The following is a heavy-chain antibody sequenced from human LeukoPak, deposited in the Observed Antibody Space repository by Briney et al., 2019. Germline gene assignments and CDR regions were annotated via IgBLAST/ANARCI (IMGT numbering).Heavy chain of an antibody. CDR1: GGSVSSYY. V-gene: IGHV4-4*08. CDR3: ASVNSGSQFGWFDP. D-gene: IGHD1-26*01. Sequence: SETLSLTCSVSGGSVSSYYWSWIRQSPGKGLEWIGYIHNSGRTNYNPSLKSRVTGFVDTSKNQVSLRLSSVTAADTAVYYCASVNSGSQFGWFDPWGQGTLVTVSS. J-gene: IGHJ5*02. CDR2: IHNSGRT.